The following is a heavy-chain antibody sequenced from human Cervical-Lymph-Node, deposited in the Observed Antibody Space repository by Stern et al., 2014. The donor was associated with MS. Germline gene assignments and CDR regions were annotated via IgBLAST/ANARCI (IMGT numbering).Heavy chain of an antibody. V-gene: IGHV4-31*03. CDR3: ARSYELRSGSYYGPTDY. Sequence: QLQLQESGPGLVKPSQTLSLTCTVSSGSISSGGYYWNWIRQPPGEGLEWLGSLYYNGNTFYSPSLKSRVSMSIDTSENQFSLNLNSVTAADTAVYYCARSYELRSGSYYGPTDYWGQGTLVTVSS. CDR2: LYYNGNT. D-gene: IGHD3-10*01. CDR1: SGSISSGGYY. J-gene: IGHJ4*02.